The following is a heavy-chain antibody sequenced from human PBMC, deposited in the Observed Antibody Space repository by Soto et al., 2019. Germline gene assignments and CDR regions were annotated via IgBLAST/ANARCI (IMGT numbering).Heavy chain of an antibody. CDR3: ARYAGSSWFDY. V-gene: IGHV4-59*01. D-gene: IGHD6-13*01. CDR2: INYNGRT. CDR1: GGSISTYY. J-gene: IGHJ4*02. Sequence: SETLSLTCTVSGGSISTYYWSWVRQPPGKGLEWIGYINYNGRTNYNPSLKSRVTMSLDTSKNQFSLKLRSVTAADTAVFYCARYAGSSWFDYWGQGTLVTVSS.